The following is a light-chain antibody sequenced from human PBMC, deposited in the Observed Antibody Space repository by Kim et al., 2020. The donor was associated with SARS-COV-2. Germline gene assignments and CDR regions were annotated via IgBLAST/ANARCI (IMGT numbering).Light chain of an antibody. V-gene: IGKV3-20*01. J-gene: IGKJ4*01. CDR1: QSVSGSY. CDR2: GAS. Sequence: EIVLTQSPGTLSLSPGERATLSCRASQSVSGSYLAWYRQKPGQAPRLLIFGASSRATGIPDRFSGSGSGTDFTLTISRLEPEDFAVYYCQQYGSSPGTFGGGTKVDIK. CDR3: QQYGSSPGT.